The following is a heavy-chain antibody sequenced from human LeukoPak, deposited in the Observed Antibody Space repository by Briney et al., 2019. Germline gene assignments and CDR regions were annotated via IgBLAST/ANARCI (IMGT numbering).Heavy chain of an antibody. D-gene: IGHD2-21*01. Sequence: GGSLRLSCAGTGYRCNDYEMNWVRQAPGRGLEWVAYIWSSGSVTHYTDSVKDRFTISRDNGKNSLFLQMNGLRAEDTAVYYCSIERSFCEGDCSDYWGQGTLVTVSS. J-gene: IGHJ4*02. CDR1: GYRCNDYE. CDR2: IWSSGSVT. CDR3: SIERSFCEGDCSDY. V-gene: IGHV3-48*03.